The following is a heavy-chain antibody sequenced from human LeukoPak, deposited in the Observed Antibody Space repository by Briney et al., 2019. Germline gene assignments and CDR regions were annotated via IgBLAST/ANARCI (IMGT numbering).Heavy chain of an antibody. J-gene: IGHJ5*02. Sequence: SETLSLTCAVSGYSISSGYYWGWIRQPPVKGLEWIGSIYHSGSTYYNPSLKSRVTISVDTSKNQFSLKLCSVTAADTAVYYCARLIPDFWSGYYTFWFDPWGQGTLVTVSS. CDR1: GYSISSGYY. D-gene: IGHD3-3*01. CDR3: ARLIPDFWSGYYTFWFDP. V-gene: IGHV4-38-2*01. CDR2: IYHSGST.